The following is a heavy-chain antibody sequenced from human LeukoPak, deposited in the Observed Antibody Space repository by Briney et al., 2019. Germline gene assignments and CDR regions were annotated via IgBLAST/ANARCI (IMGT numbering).Heavy chain of an antibody. D-gene: IGHD6-13*01. CDR3: AKLPAAERYYFDY. J-gene: IGHJ4*02. CDR2: ISGSGGST. V-gene: IGHV3-23*01. Sequence: GGSLRLSCAASGFTFSSYAMSLVRQAPGKGLEWVSAISGSGGSTYYADSVKGRFTISRDNSKNTLYLQMNSLRAEDTAVYYCAKLPAAERYYFDYWGQGTLVTVSS. CDR1: GFTFSSYA.